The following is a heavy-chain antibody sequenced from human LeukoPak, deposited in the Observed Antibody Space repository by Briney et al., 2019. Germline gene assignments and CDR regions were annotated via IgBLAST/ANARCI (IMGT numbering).Heavy chain of an antibody. CDR3: AKDRGLYSGSHGFHY. J-gene: IGHJ4*02. CDR1: GFTFSSYG. Sequence: GGSLRLSCAASGFTFSSYGMHWVRQAPGKGLEWVAVIWYDGSNKYYADSVKGRFTISRDKSSNTLYLQMDSLRAEDTALYYCAKDRGLYSGSHGFHYWGQGTLVTVSS. D-gene: IGHD1-26*01. CDR2: IWYDGSNK. V-gene: IGHV3-33*03.